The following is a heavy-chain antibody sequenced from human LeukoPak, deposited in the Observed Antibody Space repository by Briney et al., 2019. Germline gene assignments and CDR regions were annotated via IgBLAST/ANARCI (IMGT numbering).Heavy chain of an antibody. CDR2: INPNSGGT. V-gene: IGHV1-2*02. D-gene: IGHD6-13*01. CDR1: GYTFTGYY. CDR3: ARDQWDSSSWTRFDP. J-gene: IGHJ5*02. Sequence: ASVKVSCKASGYTFTGYYMHWVRQAPGRGLEWMGWINPNSGGTNYAQKFQGRVTMTRDTSISTAYMELSRLISDDTAVYYCARDQWDSSSWTRFDPWGQGTLVTVSS.